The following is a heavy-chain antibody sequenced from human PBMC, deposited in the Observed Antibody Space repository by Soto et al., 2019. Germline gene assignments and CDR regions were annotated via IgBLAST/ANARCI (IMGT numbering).Heavy chain of an antibody. V-gene: IGHV1-18*01. CDR2: ISAYNGNT. Sequence: GASVKVSCKASGYTFTSYGLSWVRQAPGQGLEWVGWISAYNGNTNYAPYLQGRVALTTDTSTNTGFMELRSLRSDDTAVYYCATLGYCSGGRCSVPQQYFFGMDVWGQGTTVTVSS. CDR3: ATLGYCSGGRCSVPQQYFFGMDV. D-gene: IGHD2-15*01. J-gene: IGHJ6*02. CDR1: GYTFTSYG.